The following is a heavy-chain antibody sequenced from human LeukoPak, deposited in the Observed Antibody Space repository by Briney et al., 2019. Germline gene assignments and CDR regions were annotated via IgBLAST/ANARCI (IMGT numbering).Heavy chain of an antibody. CDR2: ISAYNGNT. V-gene: IGHV1-18*01. Sequence: ASVKVSCKASGYTFTSYGISWVRQAPGRGLEGMGWISAYNGNTNYAQKLQGRVTMTTDTSTSTAYMELRSLRSDDTAVYYCARVHRGYCSSTSCHNYYYYMDVWGKGTTVTVSS. CDR3: ARVHRGYCSSTSCHNYYYYMDV. D-gene: IGHD2-2*01. J-gene: IGHJ6*03. CDR1: GYTFTSYG.